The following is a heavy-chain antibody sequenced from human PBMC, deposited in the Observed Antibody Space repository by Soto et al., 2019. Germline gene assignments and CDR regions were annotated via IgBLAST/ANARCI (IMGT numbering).Heavy chain of an antibody. CDR3: ARPKFTYYDYIWGSSSYNWFDP. J-gene: IGHJ5*02. V-gene: IGHV4-39*01. CDR2: IYYSGST. CDR1: GGSISSSSYY. D-gene: IGHD3-16*01. Sequence: PSETLSLTCTVSGGSISSSSYYWGWIRQPPGKGLEWIGSIYYSGSTYYNPSLKSRVTISVDTSKNQFSLKLSSVTAADTAVYYCARPKFTYYDYIWGSSSYNWFDPWGQGTLVTVSS.